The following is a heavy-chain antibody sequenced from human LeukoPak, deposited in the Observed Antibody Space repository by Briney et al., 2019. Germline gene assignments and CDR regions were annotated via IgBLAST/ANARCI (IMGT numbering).Heavy chain of an antibody. CDR1: GYSFITYW. D-gene: IGHD1-26*01. CDR2: IYPGDSDT. J-gene: IGHJ6*03. CDR3: ARGGWEPPWTGYYYYYMDV. Sequence: PGESLKISCKGSGYSFITYWIGWVRQMPGKGLEWMGIIYPGDSDTRYSPSFQGQVTISAVKSISTAYLQWSSLKASDTAMYYCARGGWEPPWTGYYYYYMDVWGKGTTVTVSS. V-gene: IGHV5-51*01.